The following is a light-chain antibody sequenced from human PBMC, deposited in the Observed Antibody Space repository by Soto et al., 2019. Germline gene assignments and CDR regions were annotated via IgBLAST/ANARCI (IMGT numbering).Light chain of an antibody. CDR2: GAS. V-gene: IGKV3-20*01. CDR1: QSVSSY. J-gene: IGKJ1*01. Sequence: EVVLTQSPATLSLSPGERATLSCRASQSVSSYLAWYQQKVGQAPRLLIYGASSRATGIPNRFSGSGSGTDFTLTISRLEPEDFAVYYCQQYGNSPQTFGQGTKVDIK. CDR3: QQYGNSPQT.